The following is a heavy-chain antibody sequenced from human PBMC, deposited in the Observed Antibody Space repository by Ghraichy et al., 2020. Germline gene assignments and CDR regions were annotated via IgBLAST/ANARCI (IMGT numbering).Heavy chain of an antibody. CDR1: GGSLNTQY. D-gene: IGHD2-15*01. CDR2: IYHDGST. J-gene: IGHJ3*01. Sequence: SETLSLTCSVSGGSLNTQYLSWIRQPPGKGLDYIGYIYHDGSTNYNPSLKGQVTISIDTSNNQFSLRLNSVTAADTAVYYCARGGCSDRTCRWLANDPFAFWGQGTMVIVSS. V-gene: IGHV4-59*11. CDR3: ARGGCSDRTCRWLANDPFAF.